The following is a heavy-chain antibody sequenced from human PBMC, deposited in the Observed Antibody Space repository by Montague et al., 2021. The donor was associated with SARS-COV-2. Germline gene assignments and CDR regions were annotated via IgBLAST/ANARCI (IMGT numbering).Heavy chain of an antibody. J-gene: IGHJ3*02. D-gene: IGHD3-10*01. Sequence: SETHLTCTVSGGSITRNYYWGWIRQPPGKGLEWVGNIYYSGTTFINPSLESRVTISVDASKNQFSLNLTSVTAADTAVYYCARPLVRGVPKAFDIWGQGALVIVSS. CDR1: GGSITRNYY. CDR3: ARPLVRGVPKAFDI. CDR2: IYYSGTT. V-gene: IGHV4-39*01.